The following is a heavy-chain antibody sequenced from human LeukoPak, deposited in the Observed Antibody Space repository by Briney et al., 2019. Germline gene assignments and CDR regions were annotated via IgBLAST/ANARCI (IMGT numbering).Heavy chain of an antibody. D-gene: IGHD3-9*01. CDR1: GYTFSSYD. Sequence: ASVKVSCKASGYTFSSYDINWVRQATGQGLEWMSWMNPNSGNIGYAQKFQGRVTMTRDNSISTAYMELSSLRSEDTAVYYCARRRRLLTSNCLNPWGQGTLVTVSS. V-gene: IGHV1-8*01. J-gene: IGHJ5*02. CDR2: MNPNSGNI. CDR3: ARRRRLLTSNCLNP.